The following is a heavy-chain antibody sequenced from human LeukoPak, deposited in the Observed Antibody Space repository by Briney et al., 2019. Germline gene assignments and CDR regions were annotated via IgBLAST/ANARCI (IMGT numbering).Heavy chain of an antibody. Sequence: PSETLSLTCAVSGGSFSGYNWSWIRQSPVKGLEWIGEINHSGKINYNPSLRSRVSILVDTSKNQFSLRLSSVTAADTAVYYCARVRLELLEYYYYMDVWDKGATVTVSS. V-gene: IGHV4-34*01. CDR3: ARVRLELLEYYYYMDV. CDR1: GGSFSGYN. J-gene: IGHJ6*03. D-gene: IGHD1-7*01. CDR2: INHSGKI.